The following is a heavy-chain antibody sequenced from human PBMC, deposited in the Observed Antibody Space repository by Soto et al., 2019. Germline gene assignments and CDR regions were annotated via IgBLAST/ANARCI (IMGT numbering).Heavy chain of an antibody. CDR2: IYYSGST. J-gene: IGHJ4*02. V-gene: IGHV4-31*03. CDR3: ARGRWQQLPDN. Sequence: SETLSLTCTVSGGSISSGGYYWNWIRQHPGKGLEWIGYIYYSGSTYYNPSLKSRVSMSVDTSKNQFSLKLSSVTAADTAVYYCARGRWQQLPDNWGRGTLVTVAS. D-gene: IGHD5-12*01. CDR1: GGSISSGGYY.